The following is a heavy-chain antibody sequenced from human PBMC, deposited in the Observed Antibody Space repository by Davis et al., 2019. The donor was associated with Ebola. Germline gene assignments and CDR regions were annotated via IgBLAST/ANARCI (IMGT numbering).Heavy chain of an antibody. Sequence: PSETLSLTCAVYGGSFTGYYWSWIRQPPGKGTESIGEINHSGSTNYNPSLKRPVTISVDTSKNQFSLKLSSVTAADTAVYYCARGASMDVWGQGTTVTVSS. CDR2: INHSGST. CDR1: GGSFTGYY. CDR3: ARGASMDV. J-gene: IGHJ6*02. V-gene: IGHV4-34*01.